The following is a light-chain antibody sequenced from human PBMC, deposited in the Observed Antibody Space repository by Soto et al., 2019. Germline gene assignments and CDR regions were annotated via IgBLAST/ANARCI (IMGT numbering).Light chain of an antibody. V-gene: IGKV3-15*01. CDR1: QSVNTN. Sequence: EIVMTQSPATLSVSPGERATLSCRASQSVNTNLAWYQQKPGQVPRLFIYGASTRATGIPARFSGSGSGTEFTLTISSLQSEDFAVYYCQQYNNWWTFGQGTKVEIK. J-gene: IGKJ1*01. CDR3: QQYNNWWT. CDR2: GAS.